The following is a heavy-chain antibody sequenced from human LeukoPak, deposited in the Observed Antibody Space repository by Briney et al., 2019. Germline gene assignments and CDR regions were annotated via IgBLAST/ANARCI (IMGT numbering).Heavy chain of an antibody. J-gene: IGHJ3*02. D-gene: IGHD2-8*01. Sequence: RPSETLSLTCTVSGGPTNTDSYYWGWSRPPAGKGLEWIGRAYSRGRTNYNPSLKSRVTISVDRSNNQFSLKLSSVTAADTAMYYCARDESYCTNGVCYRDAFDIWGQGTMVTVSS. CDR1: GGPTNTDSYY. CDR3: ARDESYCTNGVCYRDAFDI. V-gene: IGHV4-61*02. CDR2: AYSRGRT.